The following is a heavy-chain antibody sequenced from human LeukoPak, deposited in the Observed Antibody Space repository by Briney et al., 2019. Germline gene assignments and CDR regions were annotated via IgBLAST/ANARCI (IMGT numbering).Heavy chain of an antibody. CDR2: IIPIFGTA. V-gene: IGHV1-69*13. Sequence: ASVKVSCKASGGTFSSYAISWVRQAPGQGLEWMGGIIPIFGTANYAQKFQGRVTITADGSTSTAYMELSSLRSEDTAVYYCAREYYYGSGSYSRYYYYYGMDVWGQGTTVTVSS. CDR3: AREYYYGSGSYSRYYYYYGMDV. CDR1: GGTFSSYA. D-gene: IGHD3-10*01. J-gene: IGHJ6*02.